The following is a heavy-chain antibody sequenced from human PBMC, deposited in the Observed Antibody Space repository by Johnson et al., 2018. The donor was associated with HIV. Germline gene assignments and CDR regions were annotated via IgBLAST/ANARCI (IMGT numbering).Heavy chain of an antibody. CDR2: ICLNSGSI. J-gene: IGHJ3*02. D-gene: IGHD1-1*01. CDR3: ARADWNHGGAFDI. V-gene: IGHV3-9*01. Sequence: VQLVESGGGVVQPGRSLRLSCAASGFTFDDYAMHWVRQVPGKGLEWVSGICLNSGSIGYADSVKGRFTISRDNAKNTRYLQMNSLRAEDTAVYYCARADWNHGGAFDIWGQGTMVTVSS. CDR1: GFTFDDYA.